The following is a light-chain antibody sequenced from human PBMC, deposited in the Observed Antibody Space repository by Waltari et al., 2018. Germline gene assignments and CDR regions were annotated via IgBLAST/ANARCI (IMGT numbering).Light chain of an antibody. V-gene: IGKV4-1*01. CDR2: WAS. CDR1: KSVLHSSSHKHN. J-gene: IGKJ3*01. Sequence: DIVMTHFPDSLALSLGGRATIACKSSKSVLHSSSHKHNLAWYQHKPGQPPELLIYWASARASGVPDRFSGSGSGTDFTLTISSLQAEDVALYYCQQYSTTPFTFGPGTKVDIK. CDR3: QQYSTTPFT.